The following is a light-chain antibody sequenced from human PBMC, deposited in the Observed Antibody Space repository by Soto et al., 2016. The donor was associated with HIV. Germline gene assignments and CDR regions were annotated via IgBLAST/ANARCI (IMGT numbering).Light chain of an antibody. CDR3: QVWDYSSDLHVV. CDR1: NIGSKS. Sequence: SYVLTQPPSVSVAPGKTARITCGGNNIGSKSVHWYQRKPGQAPVLVVYDDSDRPSGIPERFSGSNSANTATPTISRVEAGDEADYYCQVWDYSSDLHVVFGGGTKLSVL. V-gene: IGLV3-21*03. J-gene: IGLJ2*01. CDR2: DDS.